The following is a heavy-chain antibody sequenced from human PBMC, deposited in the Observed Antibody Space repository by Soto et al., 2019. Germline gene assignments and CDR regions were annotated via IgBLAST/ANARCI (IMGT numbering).Heavy chain of an antibody. V-gene: IGHV1-46*01. CDR3: ARGYCSSGNCYRLYYYGFDV. J-gene: IGHJ6*02. Sequence: ASVKVSCKASGYTITSYYMHWVRQAPGQGLEWMGIINPSSSATRYSQKFQGRVTMTRDVSTSTVYMEMSGLRSEDTAVYYCARGYCSSGNCYRLYYYGFDVWGQGTTVTVSS. CDR1: GYTITSYY. CDR2: INPSSSAT. D-gene: IGHD2-15*01.